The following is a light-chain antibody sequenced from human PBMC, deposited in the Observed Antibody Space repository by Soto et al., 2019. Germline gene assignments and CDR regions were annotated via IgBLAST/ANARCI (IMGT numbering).Light chain of an antibody. J-gene: IGLJ2*01. CDR1: SSNIGNNY. CDR3: GAWETSLSSGV. Sequence: QAVLTQPPSVSAAPGQKVTISCSGSSSNIGNNYISWYQQLPGTAPKLLIYDNDKRPSGIPYRFSGSKSGTSATLGITGLQAGEEAEYYCGAWETSLSSGVFGRGAQLTVL. V-gene: IGLV1-51*01. CDR2: DND.